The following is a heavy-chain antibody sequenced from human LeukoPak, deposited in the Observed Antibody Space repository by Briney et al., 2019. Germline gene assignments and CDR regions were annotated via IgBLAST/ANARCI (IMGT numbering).Heavy chain of an antibody. CDR2: ISSSSSYI. Sequence: GGSLRLSCAASGFTFSNHGMNWVRQAPGKGLEWVSSISSSSSYIYYADSVKGRFTISRDNAKNSLYLQMNSLRAEDTAVYYCARSLSSGYYGDYWGQGTLVTVSS. V-gene: IGHV3-21*01. CDR3: ARSLSSGYYGDY. D-gene: IGHD3-22*01. CDR1: GFTFSNHG. J-gene: IGHJ4*02.